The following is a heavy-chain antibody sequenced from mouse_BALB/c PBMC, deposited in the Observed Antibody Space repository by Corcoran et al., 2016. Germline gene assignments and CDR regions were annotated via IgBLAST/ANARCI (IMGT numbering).Heavy chain of an antibody. D-gene: IGHD2-4*01. CDR3: ARAIYYDYDAYAMDY. CDR1: GFSLSTSGMG. CDR2: IYWDDDK. J-gene: IGHJ4*01. V-gene: IGHV8-12*01. Sequence: QVTLKESGPGILQPSQTLSLTCSFSGFSLSTSGMGVSWIRQPSGKGLEWLAHIYWDDDKRYNPSLKSRLTISKDTSSNQVFLKITSVDTADTATYYCARAIYYDYDAYAMDYWGQGTSVTVSS.